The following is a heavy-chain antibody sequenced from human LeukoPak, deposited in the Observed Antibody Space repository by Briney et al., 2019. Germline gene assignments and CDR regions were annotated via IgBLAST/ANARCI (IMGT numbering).Heavy chain of an antibody. CDR2: INHSGST. D-gene: IGHD6-13*01. V-gene: IGHV4-34*01. Sequence: SETLSLTCAVYGGSFSGYYWSWIRQPPGKGLEWIGEINHSGSTNYNPSLKSRVTISVDTSKNQFSLKLSSVTAADTAGYYCARDLTDSSWYLVYWGQGTLVTVSS. J-gene: IGHJ4*02. CDR3: ARDLTDSSWYLVY. CDR1: GGSFSGYY.